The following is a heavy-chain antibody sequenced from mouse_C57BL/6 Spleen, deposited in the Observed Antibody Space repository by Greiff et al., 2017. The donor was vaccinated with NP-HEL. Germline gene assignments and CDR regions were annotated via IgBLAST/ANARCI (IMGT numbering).Heavy chain of an antibody. CDR2: ISYDGSN. J-gene: IGHJ4*01. Sequence: DVKLQESGPGLVKPSQSLSLTCSVTGYSITSGYYWNWIRQFPGNKLEWMGYISYDGSNNYNPSLKNRISITRDTSKNQFFLKLNSVTTEDTATYYCAGGAMITTGYYYAMDYWGQGTSVTVSS. CDR3: AGGAMITTGYYYAMDY. CDR1: GYSITSGYY. V-gene: IGHV3-6*01. D-gene: IGHD2-4*01.